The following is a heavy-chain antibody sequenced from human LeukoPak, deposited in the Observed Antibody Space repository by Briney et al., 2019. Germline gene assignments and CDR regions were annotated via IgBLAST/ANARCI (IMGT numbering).Heavy chain of an antibody. CDR2: IKSKTDGGTT. CDR1: GFTFSNAW. V-gene: IGHV3-15*01. Sequence: GGSLRLSCAASGFTFSNAWMSWVRQAPGKGLEWVGRIKSKTDGGTTDYAAPVKGRFTISRDDSKNTLYLQMNSLKTEDTAVYYCTTDRVLLWFGEPSYNWFDPWGQGTLVTVSS. CDR3: TTDRVLLWFGEPSYNWFDP. D-gene: IGHD3-10*01. J-gene: IGHJ5*02.